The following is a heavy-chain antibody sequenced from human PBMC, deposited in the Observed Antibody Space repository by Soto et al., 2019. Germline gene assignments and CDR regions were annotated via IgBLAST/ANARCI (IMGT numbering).Heavy chain of an antibody. CDR2: LSSGLPP. Sequence: QRQLRESGPGLVKPSETLYLTCSVSDGSISTRDSYWGWIRPPPGKGLAWLASLSSGLPPYYSPSIERRVAVREDTSKNQIRLRLTSVTAADTAVYHCVRHFARDSDDERFWSFDLWGRGTLVTVSS. CDR3: VRHFARDSDDERFWSFDL. J-gene: IGHJ2*01. CDR1: DGSISTRDSY. V-gene: IGHV4-39*01. D-gene: IGHD1-1*01.